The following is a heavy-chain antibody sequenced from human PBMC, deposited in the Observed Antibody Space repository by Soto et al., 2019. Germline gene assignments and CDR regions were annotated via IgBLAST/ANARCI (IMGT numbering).Heavy chain of an antibody. V-gene: IGHV3-23*01. J-gene: IGHJ4*02. CDR2: ISISDGKT. D-gene: IGHD3-22*01. CDR1: GFTLRSYA. Sequence: EVQLLESGGGLEQPGGSLRLSCAASGFTLRSYAMNWVRQAPGKGLEWVSAISISDGKTYYANSVKGRFTVSGDNSKNTLYLQMSSLRAEDTAVYYCAKDPYYDSTWGQGTLVTVSS. CDR3: AKDPYYDST.